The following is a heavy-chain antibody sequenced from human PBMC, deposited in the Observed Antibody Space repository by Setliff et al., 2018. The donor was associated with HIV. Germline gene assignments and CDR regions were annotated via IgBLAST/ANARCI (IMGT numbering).Heavy chain of an antibody. Sequence: KPSETLSLTCTVSGGSIISYYWNWIRQPAGQGLEWIGRIYTSGSTNYNPSLKDRVTMSVDTSKNQFSLRLTSVTAADTAVYFRARSSQYGNLNWFDPWGRGTLVTVSS. J-gene: IGHJ5*02. CDR3: ARSSQYGNLNWFDP. CDR2: IYTSGST. D-gene: IGHD6-6*01. V-gene: IGHV4-4*07. CDR1: GGSIISYY.